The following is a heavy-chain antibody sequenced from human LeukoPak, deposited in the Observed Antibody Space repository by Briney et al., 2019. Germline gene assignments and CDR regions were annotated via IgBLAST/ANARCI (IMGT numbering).Heavy chain of an antibody. V-gene: IGHV3-7*01. Sequence: GGSLRLSCAASGFTFSSYWMSWVRQAPGKGLEWVANIKQDGSEKYYVDSVKGRFTISRDNAKNSLYLQMNSLRAEDTAVYYCARSFKYYDSSGYYQRAFDYWGQGTLVTVSS. J-gene: IGHJ4*02. CDR3: ARSFKYYDSSGYYQRAFDY. CDR1: GFTFSSYW. CDR2: IKQDGSEK. D-gene: IGHD3-22*01.